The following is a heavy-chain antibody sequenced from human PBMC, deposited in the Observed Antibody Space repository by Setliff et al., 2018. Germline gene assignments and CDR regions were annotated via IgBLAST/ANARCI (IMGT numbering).Heavy chain of an antibody. CDR3: TITHYYGSGSPYYLDY. CDR1: GFTLGDYA. CDR2: IRNQAYGGTT. Sequence: LRLSCTASGFTLGDYAMSWVRQAPGKGLEWVGFIRNQAYGGTTEFAASVRGRFTTSRDDSKGIAYLQMDSLKTEDTAVYYCTITHYYGSGSPYYLDYWGQGTLVTVSS. J-gene: IGHJ4*02. D-gene: IGHD3-10*01. V-gene: IGHV3-49*04.